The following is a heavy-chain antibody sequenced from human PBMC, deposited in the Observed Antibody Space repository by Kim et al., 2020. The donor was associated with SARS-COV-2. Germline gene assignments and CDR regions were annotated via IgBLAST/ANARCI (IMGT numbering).Heavy chain of an antibody. V-gene: IGHV4-39*01. CDR3: ARRYDYCGGDCSDPFDP. CDR1: GGSISSSSYY. D-gene: IGHD2-21*02. CDR2: IYYSGST. Sequence: SETLSLTCTVSGGSISSSSYYWGWIRQPPGKGLEWIGSIYYSGSTYYNPSLKSRVTISVDTSKNQFSLKLSSVTAADTAVYYCARRYDYCGGDCSDPFDPWGQGTLVTVSS. J-gene: IGHJ5*02.